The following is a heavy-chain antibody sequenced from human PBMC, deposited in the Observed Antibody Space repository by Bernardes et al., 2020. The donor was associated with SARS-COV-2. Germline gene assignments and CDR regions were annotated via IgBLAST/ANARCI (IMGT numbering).Heavy chain of an antibody. CDR3: ARAPPEAVAGMGLFDS. CDR1: GGSISTSTYY. V-gene: IGHV4-39*01. CDR2: IYYTGST. J-gene: IGHJ4*02. Sequence: SETLSLTCTVSGGSISTSTYYWGWIRQFPGKGLEWIGTIYYTGSTYYNPSLKSRVTISVDTSKNQFSLRLTSVTAADTSVYYCARAPPEAVAGMGLFDSWGQGTLVTVSS. D-gene: IGHD6-19*01.